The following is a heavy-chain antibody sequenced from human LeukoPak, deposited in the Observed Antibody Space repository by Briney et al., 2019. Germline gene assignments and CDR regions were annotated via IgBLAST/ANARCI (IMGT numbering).Heavy chain of an antibody. D-gene: IGHD3-10*01. CDR1: GGSISSGDYP. Sequence: SETLSLTCAVFGGSISSGDYPWSWIRQPPGKGLEWLGYIFHTGHTSYNPSLKSRVTISVDMSKNQLSLKLSSVTAADTAVYYCARGFYGSGSQFDYWGQGTLVTVSS. CDR3: ARGFYGSGSQFDY. J-gene: IGHJ4*02. V-gene: IGHV4-30-2*01. CDR2: IFHTGHT.